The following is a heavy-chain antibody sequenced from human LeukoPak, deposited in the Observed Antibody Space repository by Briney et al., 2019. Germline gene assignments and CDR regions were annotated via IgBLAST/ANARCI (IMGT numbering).Heavy chain of an antibody. CDR1: GGSFSGYY. D-gene: IGHD6-6*01. V-gene: IGHV4-34*01. Sequence: SETLSLTCAVYGGSFSGYYWSWIRQPPGKGLEWIGEINHSGSTNYNPSLKSRVIISVDTSKNQFSLKLSSVTAADTAVYYCASIAARRGGYYYYGMDVWGQGTTVTVSS. CDR3: ASIAARRGGYYYYGMDV. J-gene: IGHJ6*02. CDR2: INHSGST.